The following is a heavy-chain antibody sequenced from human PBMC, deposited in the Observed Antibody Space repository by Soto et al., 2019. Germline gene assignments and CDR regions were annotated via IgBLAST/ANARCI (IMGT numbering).Heavy chain of an antibody. CDR1: GFTFSSYA. V-gene: IGHV3-64D*08. CDR3: VPPPRIIVVVPAAYFDY. Sequence: GGSLRLSCSASGFTFSSYAMHWVRQAPGKGLEYVSAISSNGGSTYYADSVKGRFTISRDNSKNTLYLQMSSLRAEDTAVYYCVPPPRIIVVVPAAYFDYWGQGTLVTVSS. D-gene: IGHD2-2*01. J-gene: IGHJ4*02. CDR2: ISSNGGST.